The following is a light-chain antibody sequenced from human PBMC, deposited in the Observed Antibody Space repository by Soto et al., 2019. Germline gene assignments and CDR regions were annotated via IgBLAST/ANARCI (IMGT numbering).Light chain of an antibody. CDR3: QQYGNSPPIT. V-gene: IGKV3-20*01. CDR2: GAS. Sequence: EIVLTQSPGTLSLSPGARATLSCRASQSVSSNFLAWYQQKPGQAPRLLIYGASSRATGIPDRFSGSGSGTDFSLTISRVEPEDFAVYYCQQYGNSPPITFGQGIRLEIK. J-gene: IGKJ5*01. CDR1: QSVSSNF.